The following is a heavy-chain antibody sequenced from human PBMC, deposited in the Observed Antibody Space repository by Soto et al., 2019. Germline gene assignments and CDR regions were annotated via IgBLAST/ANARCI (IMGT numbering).Heavy chain of an antibody. D-gene: IGHD3-10*01. Sequence: QFQLVQSGAEMKKPGASVKVSCKASGYTFSNYGVSWVRQAPGHGLEWVGWISHYNAETSHARNLQGRISMTTEASTITTYMELMDPTSDDTAVYYCARERRGYDSGSEGYFDLGGRGTLVSVSS. CDR2: ISHYNAET. CDR3: ARERRGYDSGSEGYFDL. CDR1: GYTFSNYG. J-gene: IGHJ2*01. V-gene: IGHV1-18*01.